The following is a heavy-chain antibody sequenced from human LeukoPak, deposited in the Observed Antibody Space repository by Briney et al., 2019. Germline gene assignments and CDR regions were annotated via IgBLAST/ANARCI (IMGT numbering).Heavy chain of an antibody. D-gene: IGHD3-10*01. CDR2: INHSGST. J-gene: IGHJ4*02. CDR1: GGSFSGSY. Sequence: PSETLSLTCAVYGGSFSGSYWSWIRQPPGKGLEWIGEINHSGSTNYNPSLKSRVTISVDTSKNQFSLKLRSVTAADTAVYYCARTYGVRGVTITWRYYFDYWGQGTLVTVAS. CDR3: ARTYGVRGVTITWRYYFDY. V-gene: IGHV4-34*01.